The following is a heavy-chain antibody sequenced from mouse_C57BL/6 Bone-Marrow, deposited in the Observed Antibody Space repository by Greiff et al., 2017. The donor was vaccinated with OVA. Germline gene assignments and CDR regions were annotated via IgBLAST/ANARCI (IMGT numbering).Heavy chain of an antibody. D-gene: IGHD1-2*01. V-gene: IGHV1-55*01. Sequence: VQLQQPWAELVKPGASVKMSCKASGYTFTSYWVNRVKQRPGQGLEWIGDIYPGSGSTNYNEKFKSKATLTVDTSSSTAYMQLSSLTSEDSAVYYCARWGPTAWYFDVWGTGTTVTVSS. CDR1: GYTFTSYW. J-gene: IGHJ1*03. CDR3: ARWGPTAWYFDV. CDR2: IYPGSGST.